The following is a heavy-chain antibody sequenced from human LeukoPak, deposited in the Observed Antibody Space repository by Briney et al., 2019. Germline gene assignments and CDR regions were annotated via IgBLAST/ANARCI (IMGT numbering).Heavy chain of an antibody. CDR3: AKDFRTYYYDSSGYPGA. V-gene: IGHV3-23*01. D-gene: IGHD3-22*01. J-gene: IGHJ4*02. CDR1: GFTFSSYA. CDR2: ISGSGGST. Sequence: PGGSLRLSCAASGFTFSSYAMSWVRQAPGKGLEWVSAISGSGGSTYYADSVKGRFTISRDNSKNTLYLQMNSLRAEDTAVYYCAKDFRTYYYDSSGYPGAWGQGTLVTVSS.